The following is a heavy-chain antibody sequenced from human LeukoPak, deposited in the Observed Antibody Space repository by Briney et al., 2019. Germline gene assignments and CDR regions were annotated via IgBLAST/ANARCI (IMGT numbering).Heavy chain of an antibody. CDR1: GFTFSNYG. CDR2: IRYDGSNK. V-gene: IGHV3-30*02. D-gene: IGHD2-2*01. J-gene: IGHJ6*01. CDR3: AKDGGSRIYYYYYGMDV. Sequence: GGSLRLSCAASGFTFSNYGMHWVRQAPGKGLEWVSLIRYDGSNKYYADSVKGRFTISRDNSKNTLYLQMNSLRAEDTAVYYCAKDGGSRIYYYYYGMDVWGQGTTVTVSS.